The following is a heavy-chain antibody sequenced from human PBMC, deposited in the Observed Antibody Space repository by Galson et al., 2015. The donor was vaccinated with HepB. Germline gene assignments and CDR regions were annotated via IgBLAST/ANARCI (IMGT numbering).Heavy chain of an antibody. J-gene: IGHJ2*01. Sequence: ETLSLTCAVYGGSFSGYYWSWIRQPPGKGLEWIGEINHSGSTNYNPSLKSRVTISVDTSKNQFSLKLSSVTAADTAVYYCARVWENWYFDLWGRGTLVTVSS. CDR2: INHSGST. CDR3: ARVWENWYFDL. D-gene: IGHD1-26*01. V-gene: IGHV4-34*01. CDR1: GGSFSGYY.